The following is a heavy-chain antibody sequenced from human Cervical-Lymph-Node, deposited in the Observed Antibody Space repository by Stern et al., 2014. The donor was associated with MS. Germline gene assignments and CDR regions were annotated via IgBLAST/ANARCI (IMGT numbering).Heavy chain of an antibody. V-gene: IGHV3-11*01. D-gene: IGHD5-12*01. Sequence: EQLGESGGGLVKPGGSLRLSCAASGFTFSDYYMSWIRQAPGKGLEWVSYISSSGSTIYHADSVKGRFTISRDNAKNSLYLQMNSLRAEDTAVYYCARKEGVATINAAFDIWGQGTMVTVSS. J-gene: IGHJ3*02. CDR2: ISSSGSTI. CDR1: GFTFSDYY. CDR3: ARKEGVATINAAFDI.